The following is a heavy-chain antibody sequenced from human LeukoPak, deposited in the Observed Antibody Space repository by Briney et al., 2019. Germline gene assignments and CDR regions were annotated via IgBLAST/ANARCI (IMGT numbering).Heavy chain of an antibody. CDR3: ARGDYDSSGYYEV. Sequence: PGRSLRLSCSPSGFTFSSYAMHWVRQAPGKGLEWVAVISYDESNIYYADSVKGRFTISRDNSKNTLYLQMNSLRAEDTAVYYCARGDYDSSGYYEVWGQGTLVTVSS. D-gene: IGHD3-22*01. CDR1: GFTFSSYA. J-gene: IGHJ4*02. CDR2: ISYDESNI. V-gene: IGHV3-30-3*01.